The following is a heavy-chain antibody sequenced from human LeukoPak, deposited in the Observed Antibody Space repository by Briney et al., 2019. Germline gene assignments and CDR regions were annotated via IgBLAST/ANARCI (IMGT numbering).Heavy chain of an antibody. J-gene: IGHJ4*02. CDR1: EYSFTNYW. V-gene: IGHV5-51*01. Sequence: GESLKISCKGCEYSFTNYWIGWVRQLPGKGLEWMGIIYPGDSDTRYSPSFQGQVTISADRSITTAYLQWSSLKASDTAIYYCARHRRSSIYSYLDCWGQGTLVTVSS. CDR3: ARHRRSSIYSYLDC. D-gene: IGHD3-16*02. CDR2: IYPGDSDT.